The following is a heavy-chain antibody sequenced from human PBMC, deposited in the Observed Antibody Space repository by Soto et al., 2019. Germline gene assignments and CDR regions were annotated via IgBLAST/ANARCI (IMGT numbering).Heavy chain of an antibody. V-gene: IGHV1-18*01. CDR3: ARDKGYGFGWSSSSGMDV. J-gene: IGHJ6*02. CDR2: ISGYNGNT. Sequence: QVQLVQSGAEVMTPGASVKVSCKASGYTFSNFGLSWVRQAPGQGLEWMGWISGYNGNTNSAEKFLGRVTMTTDTSTSTAYMEVRSLTSDDTAVYYCARDKGYGFGWSSSSGMDVWGQGTTVTVSS. D-gene: IGHD5-18*01. CDR1: GYTFSNFG.